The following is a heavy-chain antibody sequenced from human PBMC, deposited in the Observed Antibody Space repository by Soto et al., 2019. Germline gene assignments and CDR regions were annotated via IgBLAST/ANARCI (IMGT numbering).Heavy chain of an antibody. D-gene: IGHD2-21*02. V-gene: IGHV3-23*01. CDR2: VSGSGDST. CDR3: AKGRASDCPGCTQDY. Sequence: GGSLRLSCASSGFIFSSSALSWVRQTPEKGLEWVSAVSGSGDSTYDADSVKGRFTISRDNSKNTLYLQMNSLRAEDTAVYYCAKGRASDCPGCTQDYWGQGTLVTVSS. CDR1: GFIFSSSA. J-gene: IGHJ4*02.